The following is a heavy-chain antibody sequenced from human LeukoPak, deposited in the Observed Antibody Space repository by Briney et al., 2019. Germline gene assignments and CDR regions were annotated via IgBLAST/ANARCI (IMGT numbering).Heavy chain of an antibody. J-gene: IGHJ4*02. CDR1: GFTFSSYW. CDR3: VRGPGDPIVVAGIDY. Sequence: GGSLRLSCAASGFTFSSYWMHWVRQAPGKGLVWVSRINSDGSSTSYADSVKGRFTISRDNAKNTLYLQMNSLRDEDTAFYYCVRGPGDPIVVAGIDYWGQGTLVTVSS. V-gene: IGHV3-74*01. D-gene: IGHD6-19*01. CDR2: INSDGSST.